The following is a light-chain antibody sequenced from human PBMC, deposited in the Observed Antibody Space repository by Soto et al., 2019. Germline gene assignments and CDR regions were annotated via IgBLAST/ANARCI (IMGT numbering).Light chain of an antibody. CDR2: DAS. V-gene: IGKV3-20*01. Sequence: ESVFTESRGTLSLSPGERGTLSCRASQSVSTNLAWYQQKPGQAPRLLIFDASSRATGIPDRFSGSGAGTDFTLTISRLEPEDFAVYYCQKYGSSSITFGQGTRLEIK. CDR3: QKYGSSSIT. J-gene: IGKJ5*01. CDR1: QSVSTN.